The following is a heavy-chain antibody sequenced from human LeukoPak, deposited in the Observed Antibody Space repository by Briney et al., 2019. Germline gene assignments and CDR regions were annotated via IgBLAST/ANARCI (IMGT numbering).Heavy chain of an antibody. CDR1: GFTFSSYA. V-gene: IGHV3-23*01. D-gene: IGHD2-15*01. J-gene: IGHJ4*02. CDR2: ISGSGGST. Sequence: GGSLRLSCAASGFTFSSYAMSWVRQAPGKGQEWVSAISGSGGSTYHADSVKGRFTIYRDNSKNTLYLQMNSLRAADTAVYYCAKGRSLVGFIYYFDYWGQGTLVTVSS. CDR3: AKGRSLVGFIYYFDY.